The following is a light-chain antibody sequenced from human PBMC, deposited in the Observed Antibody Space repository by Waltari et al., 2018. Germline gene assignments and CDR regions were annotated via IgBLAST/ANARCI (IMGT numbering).Light chain of an antibody. CDR1: QSISNY. CDR3: QQHKAYPYT. V-gene: IGKV1-5*03. CDR2: KAS. J-gene: IGKJ2*01. Sequence: DIQMTQSPSTLSASVGDRVTITCRASQSISNYLAWYQQKPGKAPNHLIYKASVLERGVPSRFSGSGSGTDFTLTISSLQPDDFATYYCQQHKAYPYTFGQGTKLAIK.